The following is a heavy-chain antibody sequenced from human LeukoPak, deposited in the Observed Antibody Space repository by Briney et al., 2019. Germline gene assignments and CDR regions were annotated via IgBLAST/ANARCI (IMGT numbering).Heavy chain of an antibody. CDR2: IIPIFGTA. CDR3: ASGGSGSYLGE. V-gene: IGHV1-69*13. J-gene: IGHJ4*02. D-gene: IGHD3-10*01. CDR1: GGTISRYA. Sequence: SVKVSCKASGGTISRYAISWVRQAPGQGLEWMGGIIPIFGTANYAQKFQGRVTITADESTSTAYMELSSLRSEDTAVYYCASGGSGSYLGEWGQATLVTVSS.